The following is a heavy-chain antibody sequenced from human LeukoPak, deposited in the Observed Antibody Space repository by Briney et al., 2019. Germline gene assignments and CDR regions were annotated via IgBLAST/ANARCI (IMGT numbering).Heavy chain of an antibody. D-gene: IGHD6-19*01. V-gene: IGHV4-59*08. Sequence: SETLSLTCTISGGSVSDYYWSWIRQSPGKGLEWIGYIYHTGSTNYNPSLKSRVTISVDTSKNQFSLKLSSVTAADTAVYYCARAPDSSGWSGYYYYYYMDVWGKGTTVTISS. CDR2: IYHTGST. CDR1: GGSVSDYY. CDR3: ARAPDSSGWSGYYYYYYMDV. J-gene: IGHJ6*03.